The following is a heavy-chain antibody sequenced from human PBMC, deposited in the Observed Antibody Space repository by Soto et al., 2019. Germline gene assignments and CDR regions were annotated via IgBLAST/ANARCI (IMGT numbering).Heavy chain of an antibody. V-gene: IGHV3-48*02. D-gene: IGHD6-13*01. Sequence: GSLRLSCAASGFTFSSYSMNWVRQAPGKGLEWVSYISSSSSTIYYADSVKGRFTISRDNAKNSLYLQMNSLRDEDTAVYYCARELLVGYYYYGMDVWGQGTTVTVSS. CDR1: GFTFSSYS. CDR3: ARELLVGYYYYGMDV. J-gene: IGHJ6*02. CDR2: ISSSSSTI.